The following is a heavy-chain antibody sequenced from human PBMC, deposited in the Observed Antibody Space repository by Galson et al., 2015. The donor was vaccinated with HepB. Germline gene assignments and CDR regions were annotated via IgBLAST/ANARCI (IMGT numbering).Heavy chain of an antibody. CDR3: ARYIAAAYFDY. J-gene: IGHJ4*02. V-gene: IGHV4-4*02. CDR2: IYYSGST. Sequence: ETLSLTCAVSGGSISSSNWWSWVRQPPGKGLEWIGYIYYSGSTNYNPSLKSRVTISVDTSKNQFSLKLSSVTAADTAVYYCARYIAAAYFDYWGQGTLVTVSS. D-gene: IGHD6-13*01. CDR1: GGSISSSNW.